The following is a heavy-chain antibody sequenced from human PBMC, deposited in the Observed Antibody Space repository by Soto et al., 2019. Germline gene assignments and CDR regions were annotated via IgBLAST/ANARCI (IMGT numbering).Heavy chain of an antibody. Sequence: SGPTLVNPTQTLTLTCTFSGFSLSTGGMCVSWIRQPPGKALEWLALIDWDDDKYYSTSLKTRLTISKDTSKNQVVLTMTNMDPVDTATYYCARICIAEAPIHPDYGMDVWSQGTTVTVSS. CDR3: ARICIAEAPIHPDYGMDV. D-gene: IGHD6-13*01. V-gene: IGHV2-70*01. CDR2: IDWDDDK. CDR1: GFSLSTGGMC. J-gene: IGHJ6*02.